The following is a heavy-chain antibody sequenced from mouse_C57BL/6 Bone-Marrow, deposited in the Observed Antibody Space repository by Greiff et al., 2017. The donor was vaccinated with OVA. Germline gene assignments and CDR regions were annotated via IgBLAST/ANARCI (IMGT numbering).Heavy chain of an antibody. V-gene: IGHV1-69*01. CDR1: GYTFTSYW. D-gene: IGHD1-1*01. Sequence: QVQLQQPGAELVMPGASVKLSCKASGYTFTSYWMHWVKQRPGQGLEWIGEIDPSDSYTNYNQKFKGKSTLTVDKSSSTAYMQLSSLTSEDSAVYYCARRIYYYGSSYHYAMDYWGQGTSVTVSS. CDR2: IDPSDSYT. CDR3: ARRIYYYGSSYHYAMDY. J-gene: IGHJ4*01.